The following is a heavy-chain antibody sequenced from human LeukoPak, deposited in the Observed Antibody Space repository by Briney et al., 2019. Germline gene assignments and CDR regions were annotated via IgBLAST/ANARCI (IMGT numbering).Heavy chain of an antibody. D-gene: IGHD5-24*01. Sequence: GGSLRLSCAASGFTFSSYWMSSVRQAPGKGLEWVANIKQDGSEKYYVDSVKGRFTISRDNAKNSLYLQMNSLRAEDTAVYYCARGRWLQYIFDYWSQGTLVTVSS. V-gene: IGHV3-7*01. CDR3: ARGRWLQYIFDY. CDR1: GFTFSSYW. CDR2: IKQDGSEK. J-gene: IGHJ4*02.